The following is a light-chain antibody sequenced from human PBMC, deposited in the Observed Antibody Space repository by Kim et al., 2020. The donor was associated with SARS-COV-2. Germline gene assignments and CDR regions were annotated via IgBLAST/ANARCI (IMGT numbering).Light chain of an antibody. CDR3: GSWDSSMSAEV. CDR2: DNN. V-gene: IGLV1-51*01. J-gene: IGLJ2*01. CDR1: SSNIGGNY. Sequence: QSVLTQPPSVSAAPGQKVTISCSGSSSNIGGNYVSWYQHHPGPAPKPLMYDNNKRPSWIPARISGSKSATSATLCITGLQTEDEADDYCGSWDSSMSAEVFGGGTKLTVL.